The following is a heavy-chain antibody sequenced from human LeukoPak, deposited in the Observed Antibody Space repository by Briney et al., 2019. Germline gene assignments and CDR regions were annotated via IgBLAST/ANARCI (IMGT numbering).Heavy chain of an antibody. CDR3: ARERRGSTSCYDY. Sequence: SVKVSCKASGGTFSSYAISWVRQAPGQGLEWMGGIIPIFGTANYAQKFQGRVTITTDESTSTAYMELSSLRSEDTAVYYCARERRGSTSCYDYWGQGTLVTVSS. CDR2: IIPIFGTA. CDR1: GGTFSSYA. J-gene: IGHJ4*02. D-gene: IGHD2-2*01. V-gene: IGHV1-69*05.